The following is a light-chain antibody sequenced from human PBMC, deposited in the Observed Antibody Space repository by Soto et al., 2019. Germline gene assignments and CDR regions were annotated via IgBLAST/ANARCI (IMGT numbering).Light chain of an antibody. CDR2: WAS. V-gene: IGKV4-1*01. CDR3: QQYYDTPST. CDR1: HIWLYSSNNNNY. Sequence: IVMTQSPDSLAVSLGDRATMNDNASHIWLYSSNNNNYIAWYQQKPGQPPKLIIYWASTRESGVPDRFSGSGSGTDFTLTISSLQAEDVAIYYCQQYYDTPSTFGQGTKV. J-gene: IGKJ1*01.